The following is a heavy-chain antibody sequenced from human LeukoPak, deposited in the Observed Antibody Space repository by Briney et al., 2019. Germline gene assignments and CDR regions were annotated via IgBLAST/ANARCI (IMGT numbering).Heavy chain of an antibody. CDR1: GGSFSGYY. V-gene: IGHV4-34*01. CDR3: ARVLRGGRRLVY. J-gene: IGHJ4*02. D-gene: IGHD3-16*01. CDR2: INHSGST. Sequence: SETLSLTCAVYGGSFSGYYWSWIRQPPGKGLEWIGEINHSGSTNYNPSLKSRVTISVDTSKNQFSLKLSSVTAADTAVYYCARVLRGGRRLVYWGQGTLVTVSS.